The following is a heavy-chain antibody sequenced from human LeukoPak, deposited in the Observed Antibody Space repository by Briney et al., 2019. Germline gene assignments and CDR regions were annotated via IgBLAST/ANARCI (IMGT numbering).Heavy chain of an antibody. J-gene: IGHJ5*02. V-gene: IGHV1-2*02. CDR3: ARAGAVVDNWFDP. CDR2: INPNSGGT. D-gene: IGHD2-15*01. Sequence: ASVKVSCKAAGYTFTGYYMHWVRQAPGQGLEWMGWINPNSGGTNYAQKFQGRVTMTRDTSISTAYMELSRLRSDDTAVYYCARAGAVVDNWFDPWGQGTLVTVSS. CDR1: GYTFTGYY.